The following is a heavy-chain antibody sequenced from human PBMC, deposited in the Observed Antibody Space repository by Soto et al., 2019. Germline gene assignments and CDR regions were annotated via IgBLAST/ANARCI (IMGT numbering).Heavy chain of an antibody. CDR2: IDSGGST. Sequence: EVQLVETGGGLIQPGGSLRLYCAASGFTVSSNYMSWVRQAPGKGLAWVSVIDSGGSTYYADSVKGRFTISRDNSKNTLYLQMNSLRAEDTAVYYCASNYRDYYYYYGMDVWGQGTTVTVSS. CDR1: GFTVSSNY. J-gene: IGHJ6*02. V-gene: IGHV3-53*02. CDR3: ASNYRDYYYYYGMDV. D-gene: IGHD4-4*01.